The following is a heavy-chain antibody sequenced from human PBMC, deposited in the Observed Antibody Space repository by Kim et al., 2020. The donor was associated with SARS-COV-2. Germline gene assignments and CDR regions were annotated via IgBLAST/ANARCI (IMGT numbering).Heavy chain of an antibody. J-gene: IGHJ3*02. CDR3: ARRGVGALDAFDI. Sequence: YSPSFQGQVTISADKSISTAYLQWSSLKASDTAMYYCARRGVGALDAFDIWGQGTMVTVSS. V-gene: IGHV5-51*01. D-gene: IGHD1-26*01.